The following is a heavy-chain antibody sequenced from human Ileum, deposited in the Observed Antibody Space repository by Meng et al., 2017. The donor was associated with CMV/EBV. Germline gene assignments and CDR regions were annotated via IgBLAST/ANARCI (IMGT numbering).Heavy chain of an antibody. V-gene: IGHV4-34*01. Sequence: GYVGSFSGYYWSWIRQPPGKGLEWIGEINHSGSTNYNPSLKSRVTISVDTSKNQFSLKLSSVTAADTAVYYCARVLWFGELVYYFDYWGQGTLVTVSS. CDR1: VGSFSGYY. CDR2: INHSGST. D-gene: IGHD3-10*01. CDR3: ARVLWFGELVYYFDY. J-gene: IGHJ4*02.